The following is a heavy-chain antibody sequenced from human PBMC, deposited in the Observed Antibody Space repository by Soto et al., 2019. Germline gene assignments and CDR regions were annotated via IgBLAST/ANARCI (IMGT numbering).Heavy chain of an antibody. CDR3: ASQRPTVTTFDY. D-gene: IGHD4-17*01. J-gene: IGHJ4*02. V-gene: IGHV4-34*01. CDR2: INHSGST. Sequence: QVQLRQWGAGLVKPSETLSLTCAVYGGSFNGYYWNWIRQPPGKGLEWIGEINHSGSTNYNPSLKSRVSVSVDTSKNQFSLRLSSVTAADTAVYYCASQRPTVTTFDYWGQGILDTVSS. CDR1: GGSFNGYY.